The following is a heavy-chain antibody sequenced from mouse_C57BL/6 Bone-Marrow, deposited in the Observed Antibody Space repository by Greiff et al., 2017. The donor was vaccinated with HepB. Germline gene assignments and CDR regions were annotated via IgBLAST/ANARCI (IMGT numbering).Heavy chain of an antibody. Sequence: VQLQQPGAELVRPGTSVKLSCKASGYTFTSYWMHWVKQRPGQGLEWIGVIDPSDSYTNYTQKFKGKATLTVDTSSSTAYMQLSSLTSEDSAVYYCARGGYGSSLGYWGQGTTLTVSS. CDR1: GYTFTSYW. V-gene: IGHV1-59*01. D-gene: IGHD1-1*01. J-gene: IGHJ2*01. CDR3: ARGGYGSSLGY. CDR2: IDPSDSYT.